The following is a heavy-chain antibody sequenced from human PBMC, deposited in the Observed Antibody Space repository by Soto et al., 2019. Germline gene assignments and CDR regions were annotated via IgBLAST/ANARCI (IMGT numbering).Heavy chain of an antibody. V-gene: IGHV1-18*01. J-gene: IGHJ6*02. Sequence: QVQLVQSGVEVKNPGASVRVSCKASAYPFTSYGISWVRQAPGQGLEWMGWISVYNGNTNYAREFQGRLTLTTDTSTSTACMELRSLRSDDTAVYYCASGFLSVLPYYYYGLDVWGQGTTVIVSS. CDR3: ASGFLSVLPYYYYGLDV. CDR1: AYPFTSYG. CDR2: ISVYNGNT. D-gene: IGHD2-15*01.